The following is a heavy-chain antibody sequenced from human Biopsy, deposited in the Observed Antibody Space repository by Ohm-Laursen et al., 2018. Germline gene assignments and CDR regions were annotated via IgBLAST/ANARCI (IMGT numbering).Heavy chain of an antibody. CDR1: GFTFHTYA. CDR3: VKQWGGYNFDS. V-gene: IGHV3-23*01. J-gene: IGHJ5*01. CDR2: IDVSDYNT. Sequence: LRLSCAASGFTFHTYAMNWVRQAPGKGLEWVAHIDVSDYNTYYADSVRGRFTISRDNSKQMVHLEINSLTADDTAVYYCVKQWGGYNFDSWGQGTLVTVSS. D-gene: IGHD1-14*01.